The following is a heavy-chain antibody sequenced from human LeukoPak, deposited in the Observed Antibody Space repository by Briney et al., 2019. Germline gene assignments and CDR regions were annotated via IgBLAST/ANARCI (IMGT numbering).Heavy chain of an antibody. CDR3: ARDHSTVTTDWFDP. V-gene: IGHV4-31*03. D-gene: IGHD4-11*01. CDR2: IYYSGST. Sequence: PSQTLSLTCTVSGSISSGDYYWSWIRQHPGKGLEWIGYIYYSGSTYCNPSLKSRVTISVDTSKNEFSLSLSSVTAADTAVYYCARDHSTVTTDWFDPWGQGTLVTVSS. J-gene: IGHJ5*02. CDR1: GSISSGDYY.